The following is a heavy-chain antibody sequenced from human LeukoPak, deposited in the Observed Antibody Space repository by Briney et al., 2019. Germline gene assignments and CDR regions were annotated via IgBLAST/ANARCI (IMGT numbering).Heavy chain of an antibody. CDR1: GFTFSSYN. V-gene: IGHV3-21*01. J-gene: IGHJ4*02. CDR3: AGSYYDFWSGYSFDY. D-gene: IGHD3-3*01. Sequence: GGSLRLSCAASGFTFSSYNMNWVRQAPGKGLEWVSSISSSSSYIYYADSVKGRFTISRDNAKNSLYLQMNSLRAEDTAVYYCAGSYYDFWSGYSFDYWGQGTLVTVSS. CDR2: ISSSSSYI.